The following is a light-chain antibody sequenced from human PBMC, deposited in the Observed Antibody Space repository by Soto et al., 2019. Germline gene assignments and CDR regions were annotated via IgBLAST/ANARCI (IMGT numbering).Light chain of an antibody. CDR3: QQSYDMPWT. CDR2: AAS. J-gene: IGKJ1*01. V-gene: IGKV1-39*01. Sequence: DIQMTQSPSSLSASVGDRVTITCRASQSISSYLNWYQQKPGKAPKLLIYAASTLQSGVPSRFSGSGPGTDFTLTISSLQPEDFAAYYCQQSYDMPWTFGQGTKVDNK. CDR1: QSISSY.